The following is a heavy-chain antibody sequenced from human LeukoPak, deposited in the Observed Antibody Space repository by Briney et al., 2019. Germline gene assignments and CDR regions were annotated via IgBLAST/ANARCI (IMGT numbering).Heavy chain of an antibody. Sequence: GVSLRLSCAASGFTFSDHYMDWVRQAPGKGLEWVGRTRNKANSYTTEYAASVKDRFIISRDDSTNSLYLQMNSLRAEDTAVYYCARDTTLTPGDLSLFDYWGQGTLVTVSS. CDR2: TRNKANSYTT. CDR1: GFTFSDHY. V-gene: IGHV3-72*01. D-gene: IGHD7-27*01. CDR3: ARDTTLTPGDLSLFDY. J-gene: IGHJ4*02.